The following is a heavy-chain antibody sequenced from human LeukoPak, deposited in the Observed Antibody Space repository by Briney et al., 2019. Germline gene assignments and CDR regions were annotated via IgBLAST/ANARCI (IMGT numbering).Heavy chain of an antibody. J-gene: IGHJ4*02. CDR1: GFTFSSYA. D-gene: IGHD3-22*01. Sequence: PGGSLRLSCAAPGFTFSSYAMSWVRQAPGKGLEWVSAISGSGGSTYYADSVKGRFTISRDNSKNTLYLQMNSLRAEDTAVYYCAKSGDYYDSSGYYSFDYWGQGTLVTVSS. CDR3: AKSGDYYDSSGYYSFDY. V-gene: IGHV3-23*01. CDR2: ISGSGGST.